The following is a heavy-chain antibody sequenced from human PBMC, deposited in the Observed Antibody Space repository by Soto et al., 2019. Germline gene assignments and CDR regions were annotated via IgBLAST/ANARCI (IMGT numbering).Heavy chain of an antibody. CDR2: ISGSGGST. CDR1: GFTFSSYA. Sequence: VQLLESGGGLVQPGGSLRLSCAASGFTFSSYAMSWVRQAPGKGLEWVSAISGSGGSTYYADSVKGRFTISRDNSKNTLYLQMNSLRAEDTAVYYCATDAIPRVYYYYYMDVWGKGTTVTVSS. V-gene: IGHV3-23*01. J-gene: IGHJ6*03. D-gene: IGHD2-21*01. CDR3: ATDAIPRVYYYYYMDV.